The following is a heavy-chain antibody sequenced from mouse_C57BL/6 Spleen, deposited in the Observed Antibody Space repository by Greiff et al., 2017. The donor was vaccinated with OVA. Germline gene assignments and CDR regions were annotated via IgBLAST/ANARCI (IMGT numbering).Heavy chain of an antibody. CDR3: ARQNYYAMDY. CDR2: ISSGSSTI. CDR1: GFTFSDYG. V-gene: IGHV5-17*01. J-gene: IGHJ4*01. Sequence: EVKLQESGGGLVKPGGSLKLSCAASGFTFSDYGMHWVRQAPEQGLEWVAYISSGSSTIYYADTVKGRFTISRDNAKNTLFLQMTSLRSEDTAMYYCARQNYYAMDYWGQGTSVTVSS.